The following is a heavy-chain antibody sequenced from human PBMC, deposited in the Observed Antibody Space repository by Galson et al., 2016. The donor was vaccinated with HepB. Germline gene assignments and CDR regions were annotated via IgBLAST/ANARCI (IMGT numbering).Heavy chain of an antibody. J-gene: IGHJ4*02. D-gene: IGHD2-2*01. CDR1: GFTFSSYG. V-gene: IGHV3-30*18. CDR3: AKDGRIYCSTASCHDHFHY. CDR2: ISYDGSNK. Sequence: SLRLSCAASGFTFSSYGMHWVRQAPGKGLEWVAFISYDGSNKKYADPVKGRFTISRDNSKKTLYLQMNSLRAEDTAVYYFAKDGRIYCSTASCHDHFHYWGQGTLVTVSS.